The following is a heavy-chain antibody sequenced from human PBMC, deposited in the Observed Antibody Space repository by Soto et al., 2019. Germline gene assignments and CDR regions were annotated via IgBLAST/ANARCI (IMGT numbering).Heavy chain of an antibody. Sequence: EVQLLESGGGLVQPGGSLRLSCAASGFTFSSYAMSWVRQAPGKGLEWVSGISGSGGSTYYADSVKGRFTISRDNAKNKLYLQMSGVRGEDTVVYYCAKEGGGYYVFAWLDPWGQGTLVTVSS. CDR2: ISGSGGST. J-gene: IGHJ5*02. CDR1: GFTFSSYA. CDR3: AKEGGGYYVFAWLDP. V-gene: IGHV3-23*01. D-gene: IGHD3-16*01.